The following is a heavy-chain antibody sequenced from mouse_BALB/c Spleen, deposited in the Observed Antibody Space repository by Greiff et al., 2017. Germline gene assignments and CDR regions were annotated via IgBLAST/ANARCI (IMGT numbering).Heavy chain of an antibody. CDR1: GYSFTSYW. Sequence: QVQLQQPGAELVRPGASVKLSCKASGYSFTSYWMNWVKQRPGQGLEWIGIIHPSDSETRLNQKFKDKATLTVDKSSSTAYMQLSSPTSEDSAVYYCARWDYDGSSGAGAMDYWGQGTSVTVSS. V-gene: IGHV1-61*01. J-gene: IGHJ4*01. CDR3: ARWDYDGSSGAGAMDY. D-gene: IGHD1-1*01. CDR2: IHPSDSET.